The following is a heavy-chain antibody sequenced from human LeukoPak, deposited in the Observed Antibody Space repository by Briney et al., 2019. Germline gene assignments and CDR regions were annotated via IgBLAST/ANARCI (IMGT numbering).Heavy chain of an antibody. CDR2: FDPEDGET. CDR3: AVLTATVGYCSSTSCADY. CDR1: GYTLTELS. J-gene: IGHJ4*02. V-gene: IGHV1-24*01. Sequence: GASVKVSCKVSGYTLTELSMHWVRQAPGKGLEWMGGFDPEDGETIYAQKFQGRVTMTEDTSTDTAYMELSSLRSEDTAVYYCAVLTATVGYCSSTSCADYWGQGTLVTVSS. D-gene: IGHD2-2*01.